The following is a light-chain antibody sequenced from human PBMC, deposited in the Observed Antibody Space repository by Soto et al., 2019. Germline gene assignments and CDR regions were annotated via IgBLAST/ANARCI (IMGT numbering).Light chain of an antibody. CDR3: QQYGGSPFT. J-gene: IGKJ3*01. Sequence: EIVLTQSPGTLSLSPGDRATLSCRASQSVSTSYLAWYQHKPGQAPRLLIYKTFTRATGIPDRFSGSGSGTDFTLTISRLEPEDVAVYYCQQYGGSPFTFGPGTKVDIK. CDR2: KTF. V-gene: IGKV3-20*01. CDR1: QSVSTSY.